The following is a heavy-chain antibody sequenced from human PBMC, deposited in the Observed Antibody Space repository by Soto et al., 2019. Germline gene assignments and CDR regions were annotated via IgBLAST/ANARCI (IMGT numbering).Heavy chain of an antibody. CDR3: AQEAPGGWHFFDT. CDR1: GFTFRAYG. J-gene: IGHJ4*02. V-gene: IGHV3-30*18. Sequence: GGSLRLSCAASGFTFRAYGMHWVRQAPGKGLEWVAVISYDGNKKYYTDSVKGRFTISRDNSKNTLSLLMISLRTEDTSLYYCAQEAPGGWHFFDTWGQGTLVTVSS. CDR2: ISYDGNKK. D-gene: IGHD6-19*01.